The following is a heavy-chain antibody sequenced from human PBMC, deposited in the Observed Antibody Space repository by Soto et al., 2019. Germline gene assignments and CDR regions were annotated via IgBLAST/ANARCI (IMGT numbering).Heavy chain of an antibody. CDR2: ISISGSTR. Sequence: GVSLRLSCSASGFTSSRYEINGVRQAPGKGLEWVSYISISGSTRYYADSVNGRFTISRDNAKNSLYLQMNSLRAEDTAVYYCARDGEDVSGNPSSGMDVWGQGTTVTVSS. CDR3: ARDGEDVSGNPSSGMDV. V-gene: IGHV3-48*03. D-gene: IGHD2-15*01. CDR1: GFTSSRYE. J-gene: IGHJ6*02.